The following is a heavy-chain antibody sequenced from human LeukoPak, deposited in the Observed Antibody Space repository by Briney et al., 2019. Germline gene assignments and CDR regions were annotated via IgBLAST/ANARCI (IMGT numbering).Heavy chain of an antibody. V-gene: IGHV3-23*01. J-gene: IGHJ6*02. D-gene: IGHD5-12*01. CDR1: GFTFTSYG. Sequence: PGGSLRLSCAASGFTFTSYGMNWVRQAPGKGLEWVSVISNSGDTTYYADSVKGRFTISRDNSKNTLYLQMNSLRAEDTAVYYCAREIRYSGYDYYYYYGMDVWGQGTTVTVSS. CDR3: AREIRYSGYDYYYYYGMDV. CDR2: ISNSGDTT.